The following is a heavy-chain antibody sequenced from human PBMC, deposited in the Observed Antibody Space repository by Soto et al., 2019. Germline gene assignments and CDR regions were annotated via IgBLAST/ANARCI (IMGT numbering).Heavy chain of an antibody. CDR2: IIPIFGTA. J-gene: IGHJ6*02. V-gene: IGHV1-69*13. Sequence: SVKVSCKASGGTFSSYAISWVRQAPGQGLEWMGGIIPIFGTANYAQKFQGRVTITADESTSTAYMELSSLRSEDTAVYYCARDVEGYSSGWTVMIQYYYGMGVWGQGTTVTVSS. CDR1: GGTFSSYA. CDR3: ARDVEGYSSGWTVMIQYYYGMGV. D-gene: IGHD6-19*01.